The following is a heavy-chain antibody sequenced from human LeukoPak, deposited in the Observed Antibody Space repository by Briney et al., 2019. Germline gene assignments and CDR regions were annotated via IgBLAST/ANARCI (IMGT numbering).Heavy chain of an antibody. CDR2: ISYGETNY. Sequence: PGGSLRLSCTASGFTFSAYAMHWVRQAPGKGLEWVAVISYGETNYYYAESVKGRFSISRDDSKNTLVLQVNSLTPEDTGVYYCARARTGSYSSTFEHWGPGTLVSVSS. D-gene: IGHD3-10*01. V-gene: IGHV3-30*04. CDR3: ARARTGSYSSTFEH. J-gene: IGHJ1*01. CDR1: GFTFSAYA.